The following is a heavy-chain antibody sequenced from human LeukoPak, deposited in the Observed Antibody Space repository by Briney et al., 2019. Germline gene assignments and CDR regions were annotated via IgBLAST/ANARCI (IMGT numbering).Heavy chain of an antibody. V-gene: IGHV4-59*01. CDR1: GGSISYYY. D-gene: IGHD4-17*01. CDR2: IYYSGTT. Sequence: PETLSLTCTVSGGSISYYYWSWIRQSPGKGLEWIGYIYYSGTTNYNPSLKSRVTISVDTSKNQFSLQLRSVTAADTAVYYCAREDPQTTVPEGMDVWGQGPRSPSP. J-gene: IGHJ6*02. CDR3: AREDPQTTVPEGMDV.